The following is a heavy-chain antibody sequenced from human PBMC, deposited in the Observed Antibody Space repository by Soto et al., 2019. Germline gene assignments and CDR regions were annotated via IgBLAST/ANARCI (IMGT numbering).Heavy chain of an antibody. CDR3: AKDHMITFGGVIGGSDY. V-gene: IGHV3-23*01. CDR1: GFTFSSYA. CDR2: ISGSGGST. J-gene: IGHJ4*02. Sequence: EVQLLESGGGLVQPGGSLRLSCAASGFTFSSYAMSWVRQAPGKGLEWVSAISGSGGSTYYADSVKGRFTISRDNSMNTLYLQMNSLRAEDTAVYYCAKDHMITFGGVIGGSDYWGQGTLVTVSS. D-gene: IGHD3-16*02.